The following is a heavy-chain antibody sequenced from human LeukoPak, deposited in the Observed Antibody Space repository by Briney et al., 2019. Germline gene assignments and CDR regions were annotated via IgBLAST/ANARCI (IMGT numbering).Heavy chain of an antibody. CDR1: GFTFSTSW. V-gene: IGHV3-74*01. J-gene: IGHJ4*02. CDR2: MNGDGGTI. CDR3: ARAGSYRFDY. D-gene: IGHD3-16*02. Sequence: QSGGSLRLSCVGSGFTFSTSWVPWVRQPPGQGLVWLSRMNGDGGTINYVDSVKGRFTVSRDNAKNTLYLQMNSLGVEDTAIYYCARAGSYRFDYWGPGTQVTVSS.